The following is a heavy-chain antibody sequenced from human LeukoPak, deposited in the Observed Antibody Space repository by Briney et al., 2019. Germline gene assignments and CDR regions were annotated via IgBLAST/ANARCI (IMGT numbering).Heavy chain of an antibody. CDR2: IYPGDSDT. D-gene: IGHD6-13*01. CDR1: GYSFSSYW. J-gene: IGHJ4*02. V-gene: IGHV5-51*01. CDR3: ARRRAATDDFDY. Sequence: GESLEISCKGSGYSFSSYWIGWVRQMPGKGLEWMGIIYPGDSDTRYSPSFQGQVTISADKSITTAYLQWSSLKASDTAMYYCARRRAATDDFDYWGQGTLVTVSS.